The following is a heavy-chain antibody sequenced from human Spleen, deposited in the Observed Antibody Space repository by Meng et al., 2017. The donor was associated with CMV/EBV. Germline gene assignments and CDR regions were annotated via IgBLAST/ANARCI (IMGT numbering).Heavy chain of an antibody. Sequence: TCTVSGGSINSGDYYWSWIRQPPGKGLEWIGYIYYSGSTYYNPSLKSRVTISVDTSKNQFSLKLRSVTAADTAVYYCARVGGDGWFDPWGQGTLVTVSS. CDR3: ARVGGDGWFDP. CDR2: IYYSGST. CDR1: GGSINSGDYY. D-gene: IGHD2-21*02. J-gene: IGHJ5*02. V-gene: IGHV4-30-4*08.